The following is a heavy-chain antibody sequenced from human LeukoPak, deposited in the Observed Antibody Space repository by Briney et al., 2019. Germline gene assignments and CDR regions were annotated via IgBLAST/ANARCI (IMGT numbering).Heavy chain of an antibody. CDR1: GFTFSGYW. J-gene: IGHJ4*02. D-gene: IGHD6-13*01. Sequence: PPGGSLRLSCAASGFTFSGYWMSWVRQAPGKGLEWVANIKQDGSEKYYVDSVKGRFTISRDNAKNSLYLQMNSLRAEDTAVYYCARDGPGIAAAASRYWGQGTLVTVSS. CDR3: ARDGPGIAAAASRY. V-gene: IGHV3-7*03. CDR2: IKQDGSEK.